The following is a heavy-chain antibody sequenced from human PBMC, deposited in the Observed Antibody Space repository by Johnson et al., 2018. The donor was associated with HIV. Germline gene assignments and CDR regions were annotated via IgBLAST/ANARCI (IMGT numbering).Heavy chain of an antibody. CDR1: GFTFSDYG. CDR2: INSDGSGT. D-gene: IGHD3-16*02. CDR3: ARGGITCGGVIAPGAFDI. J-gene: IGHJ3*02. V-gene: IGHV3-74*02. Sequence: LVESGGGVVQPGGSLRLSCAASGFTFSDYGIHWVRQAPGKGLVWVSRINSDGSGTSHADSVKGRFTISRDNARNTLYLQMNSLRAEDMAVYYCARGGITCGGVIAPGAFDIWGQGTMVTVSS.